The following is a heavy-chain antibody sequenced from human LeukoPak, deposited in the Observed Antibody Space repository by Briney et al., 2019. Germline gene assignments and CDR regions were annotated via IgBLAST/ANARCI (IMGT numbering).Heavy chain of an antibody. D-gene: IGHD5-18*01. CDR1: GFTFSSYW. CDR2: IKQDGSEK. CDR3: ARGGGYSYGSFDY. V-gene: IGHV3-7*01. Sequence: PGGSLRLSCAASGFTFSSYWMSWVRQAPGKGLEWVANIKQDGSEKYYVDSVKGRFTISRDNAKNSLYLQMNSLRAEGTAVYYCARGGGYSYGSFDYWGQGTLVTVSS. J-gene: IGHJ4*02.